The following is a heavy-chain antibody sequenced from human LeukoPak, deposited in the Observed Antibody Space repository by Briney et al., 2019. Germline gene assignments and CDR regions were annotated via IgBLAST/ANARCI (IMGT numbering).Heavy chain of an antibody. J-gene: IGHJ4*02. D-gene: IGHD3-22*01. CDR1: GGSFSGYY. V-gene: IGHV4-34*01. CDR2: INHSGST. CDR3: ARHKGSTGGYYDSSGYYVDY. Sequence: SETLSLTCAVYGGSFSGYYWSWIRQPPGKGLEWIGEINHSGSTNYNPSLKSRVTISVDTSKNQFSLKLSSVTAADTAVYYCARHKGSTGGYYDSSGYYVDYWGQGTLVTVSS.